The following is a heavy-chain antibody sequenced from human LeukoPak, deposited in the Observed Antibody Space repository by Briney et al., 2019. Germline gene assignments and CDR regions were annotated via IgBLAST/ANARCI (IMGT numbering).Heavy chain of an antibody. V-gene: IGHV3-9*01. J-gene: IGHJ6*02. CDR3: AKDGDLYGSGSMDV. D-gene: IGHD3-10*01. CDR1: GLTFSSYA. CDR2: ISWNSGSI. Sequence: PGGSLRLSCAASGLTFSSYAMSWVRQAPGKGLEWVSGISWNSGSIGYADSVKGRFTISRDNAKNSLYLQMNSLRAEDTALYYCAKDGDLYGSGSMDVWGQGTTVTVSS.